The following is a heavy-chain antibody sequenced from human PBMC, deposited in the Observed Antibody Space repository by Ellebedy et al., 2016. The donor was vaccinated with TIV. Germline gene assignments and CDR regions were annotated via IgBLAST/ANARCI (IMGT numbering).Heavy chain of an antibody. V-gene: IGHV1-2*04. CDR1: AYTFTSYA. CDR2: INPNSGGT. J-gene: IGHJ5*02. Sequence: ASVKVSXXASAYTFTSYAIHWVRQAPGQGLEWMGWINPNSGGTNYAQKFQGWVTMTRDTSISTAYMELSRLRSDDTAVYYCARGGCSGGSCYWFDPWGQGTLVTVSS. CDR3: ARGGCSGGSCYWFDP. D-gene: IGHD2-15*01.